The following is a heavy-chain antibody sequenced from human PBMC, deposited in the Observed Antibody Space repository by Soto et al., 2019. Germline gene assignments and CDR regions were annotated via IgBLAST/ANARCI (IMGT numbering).Heavy chain of an antibody. CDR1: GFSLSTSGVG. D-gene: IGHD2-15*01. J-gene: IGHJ4*02. Sequence: QITLKESGPTLVKPTQPLTLTCTFSGFSLSTSGVGVGWIRQPPGKALEWLALIYWDDDKRYSPSLKSRLTITKDPSKNQVVLTMTNMDPVDTATYYCAHRPSYCSGGSCYSGFDYWGQGTRVTVSS. CDR3: AHRPSYCSGGSCYSGFDY. CDR2: IYWDDDK. V-gene: IGHV2-5*02.